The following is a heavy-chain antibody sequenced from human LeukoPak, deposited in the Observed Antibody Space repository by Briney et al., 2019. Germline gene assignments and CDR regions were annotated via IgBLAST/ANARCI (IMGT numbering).Heavy chain of an antibody. J-gene: IGHJ5*02. CDR1: GGTFSSYA. CDR3: ASSEQWLASNWFDP. V-gene: IGHV1-69*13. D-gene: IGHD6-19*01. CDR2: IIPIFGTA. Sequence: SVKVSCKASGGTFSSYAISWVRQAPGQGLEWMGGIIPIFGTANYAQKFQGRVTITADESTSTAYMELSSLRSDDTAVYYCASSEQWLASNWFDPWGQGTLVTVSS.